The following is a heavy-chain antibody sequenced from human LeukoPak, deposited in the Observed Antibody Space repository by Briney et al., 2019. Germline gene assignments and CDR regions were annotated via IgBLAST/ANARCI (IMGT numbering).Heavy chain of an antibody. V-gene: IGHV3-33*01. Sequence: GRSLRLSCAASGFTFSSYGMHWVRQAPGTGLEWVAVIWYDGSNKYYADSVKGRFTISRDNSKNTLYLQMNSLRAEDTAVYYCARDLQLWFEPYYYYYGMDVWGKGTTVTVSS. D-gene: IGHD5-18*01. CDR2: IWYDGSNK. CDR1: GFTFSSYG. J-gene: IGHJ6*04. CDR3: ARDLQLWFEPYYYYYGMDV.